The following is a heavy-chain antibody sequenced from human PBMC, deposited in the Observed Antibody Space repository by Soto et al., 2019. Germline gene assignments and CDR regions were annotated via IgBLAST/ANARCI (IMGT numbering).Heavy chain of an antibody. Sequence: GGSLRLSCEVSGYIFSNYGMHWVRQGPGKGLEWVAVISHDGRNQYYTDSVKGRFTISRDNSKNTLYLQMNRLKTEDTAVYYCARGSWLLPPDYWGQGTQVTVSS. CDR2: ISHDGRNQ. D-gene: IGHD3-22*01. CDR1: GYIFSNYG. J-gene: IGHJ4*02. V-gene: IGHV3-30*03. CDR3: ARGSWLLPPDY.